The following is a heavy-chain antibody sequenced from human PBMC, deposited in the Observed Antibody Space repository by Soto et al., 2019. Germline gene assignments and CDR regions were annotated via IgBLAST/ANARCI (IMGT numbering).Heavy chain of an antibody. Sequence: XAVKVACTATGNSFTSYDIDWVLQATGQGLEWMGWMNPNSGNTVYAQKFQCRVTMTRNTSISTAYMELSSLRSEDTAVYYCARRVYDYVWASYRYVGMDVCGQRTTVTVPS. CDR2: MNPNSGNT. CDR3: ARRVYDYVWASYRYVGMDV. V-gene: IGHV1-8*01. D-gene: IGHD3-16*02. CDR1: GNSFTSYD. J-gene: IGHJ6*02.